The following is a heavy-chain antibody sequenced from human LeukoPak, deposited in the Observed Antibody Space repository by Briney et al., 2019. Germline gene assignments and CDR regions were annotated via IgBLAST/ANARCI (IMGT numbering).Heavy chain of an antibody. V-gene: IGHV4-61*01. Sequence: PSETLSLTCTVSGGSISSSSYYWSWIRQPPGKGLEWIGYIYYSGSTNYNPSLKSRVTISVDTSKNQFSLKLSSVTAADTAVYYCATLPSFGRNNQQLGLQGYYWGQGTLVTVSS. CDR1: GGSISSSSYY. J-gene: IGHJ4*02. CDR3: ATLPSFGRNNQQLGLQGYY. D-gene: IGHD6-13*01. CDR2: IYYSGST.